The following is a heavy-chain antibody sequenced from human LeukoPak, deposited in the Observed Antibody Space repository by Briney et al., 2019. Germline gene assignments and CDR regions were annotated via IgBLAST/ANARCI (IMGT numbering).Heavy chain of an antibody. V-gene: IGHV6-1*01. Sequence: SQTLSLTCAISGDSVSSNSAAWNWISQSPSRGLEWLGRTYYRSKWYSDYAVSVKSRITISPDTSKNQFSLLLNSVTPEDTAVYYCARDSPYCTRTSCYGRWFDAWGQGTLVTVSS. CDR3: ARDSPYCTRTSCYGRWFDA. J-gene: IGHJ5*02. CDR2: TYYRSKWYS. D-gene: IGHD2-2*01. CDR1: GDSVSSNSAA.